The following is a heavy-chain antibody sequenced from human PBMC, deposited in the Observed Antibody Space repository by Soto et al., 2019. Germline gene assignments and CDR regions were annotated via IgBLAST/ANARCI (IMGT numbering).Heavy chain of an antibody. CDR1: GGSISSYY. Sequence: SETLSLICTVSGGSISSYYWSWIRQPPGKGLEWIGYIYYTGSTNYNPSLKSRVTISVDTSKNQFSLKLSSVTAADTAVYYCARVAIYGSGSYYQYYFDYWGQGTLVTVSS. CDR2: IYYTGST. V-gene: IGHV4-59*01. D-gene: IGHD3-10*01. CDR3: ARVAIYGSGSYYQYYFDY. J-gene: IGHJ4*02.